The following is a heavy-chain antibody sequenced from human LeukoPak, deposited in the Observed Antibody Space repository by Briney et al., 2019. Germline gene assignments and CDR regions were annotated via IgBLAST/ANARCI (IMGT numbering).Heavy chain of an antibody. CDR3: ARGPRPGGGATMGAFDI. V-gene: IGHV1-18*01. CDR2: ISAYNGNT. J-gene: IGHJ3*02. CDR1: GYTFTSYG. D-gene: IGHD3-16*01. Sequence: ASVKVSCKASGYTFTSYGISWVRQAPGQGLEWMGWISAYNGNTNYAQKLQGRVTMTTDTSTSTAYMELRSLRSDDTAVYYCARGPRPGGGATMGAFDIWGQGTMVTVSS.